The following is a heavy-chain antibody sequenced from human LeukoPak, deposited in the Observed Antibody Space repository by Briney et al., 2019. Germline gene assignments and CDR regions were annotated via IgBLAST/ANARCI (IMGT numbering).Heavy chain of an antibody. V-gene: IGHV3-48*02. Sequence: GGSLRLSCAASGFTFSSYNMNWVRQAPGKGLEWVSYISSSSSSTRYYADSVKGRFTISRDNAKNSLYLQMNSLRDEDTAVYYCARDSSGYFLSFDYWGQGTLVTVSS. D-gene: IGHD3-22*01. CDR3: ARDSSGYFLSFDY. CDR1: GFTFSSYN. J-gene: IGHJ4*02. CDR2: ISSSSSSTR.